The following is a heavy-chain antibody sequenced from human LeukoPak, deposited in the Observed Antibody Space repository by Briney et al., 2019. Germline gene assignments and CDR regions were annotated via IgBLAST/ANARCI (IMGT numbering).Heavy chain of an antibody. D-gene: IGHD3-3*01. CDR3: AKFGSFLTIFGVAPGYFDY. CDR2: ISGSGGST. CDR1: GFTFSSYA. J-gene: IGHJ4*02. V-gene: IGHV3-23*01. Sequence: GGSLRLSCAASGFTFSSYAMSWVRQAPGKGLEWVSAISGSGGSTYYADSVKGRFTISRDNSKNTLYLQMNSLRAEDTAVYYCAKFGSFLTIFGVAPGYFDYWGQGTLVTVSS.